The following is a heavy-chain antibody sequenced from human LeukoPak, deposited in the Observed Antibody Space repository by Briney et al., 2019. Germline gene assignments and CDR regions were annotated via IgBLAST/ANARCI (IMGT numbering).Heavy chain of an antibody. CDR3: ARGGGMVATTGP. D-gene: IGHD5-12*01. CDR2: IYHSGST. Sequence: PSETLSLTCTVSGYSISSGYYWGWIRPPPGKGLEWIGSIYHSGSTYYNPSLKSRVTISVDTSKNQFSLKLSSVTAADTAVYYCARGGGMVATTGPWGQGTLVTVSS. V-gene: IGHV4-38-2*02. J-gene: IGHJ5*02. CDR1: GYSISSGYY.